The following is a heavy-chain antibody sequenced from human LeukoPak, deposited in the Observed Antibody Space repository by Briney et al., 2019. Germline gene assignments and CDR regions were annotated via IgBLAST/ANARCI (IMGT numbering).Heavy chain of an antibody. D-gene: IGHD3-10*01. J-gene: IGHJ6*02. CDR3: ARQVWDYYGSGSYRRAFYYYGMDV. CDR2: XXXXXXX. Sequence: SETLSLTCTVSGVSISSYYWSWIRQPPGKGLEXXXXXXXXXXXXXNPSLKSRVTISVDTSKNQFSLKLSSVTAADTAVYYCARQVWDYYGSGSYRRAFYYYGMDVWGQGTTVTVSS. CDR1: GVSISSYY. V-gene: IGHV4-59*08.